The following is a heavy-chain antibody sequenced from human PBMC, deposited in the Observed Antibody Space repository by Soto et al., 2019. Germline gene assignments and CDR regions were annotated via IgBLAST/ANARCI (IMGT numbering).Heavy chain of an antibody. V-gene: IGHV4-30-2*02. D-gene: IGHD3-10*01. CDR1: GGSISSGGYS. J-gene: IGHJ4*02. CDR3: ARKRMGMVRGVQYYFDY. Sequence: PSETLSLTCAVSGGSISSGGYSWSWIRQPPGKGLEWIGYIYHSGSTYYNPSLKSRVTISVDRSKNQFSLKLSSVTAADTAVYYCARKRMGMVRGVQYYFDYWGQGTLVTVSS. CDR2: IYHSGST.